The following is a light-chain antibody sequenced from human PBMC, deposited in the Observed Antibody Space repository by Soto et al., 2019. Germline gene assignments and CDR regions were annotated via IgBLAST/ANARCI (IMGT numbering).Light chain of an antibody. Sequence: QPALTQPASVSGSPGQSITISCTGTSSDVGGYNYVSWYQQHPGKAPTLMISEVSNRPSGVSNRFSGSKSGNTASLTISGLQAEDEADYYCSSYTGSNLGVFGTGTKVTVL. J-gene: IGLJ1*01. CDR1: SSDVGGYNY. CDR2: EVS. V-gene: IGLV2-14*01. CDR3: SSYTGSNLGV.